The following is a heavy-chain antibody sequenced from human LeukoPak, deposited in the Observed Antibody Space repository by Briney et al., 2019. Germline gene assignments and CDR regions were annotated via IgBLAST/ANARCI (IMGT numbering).Heavy chain of an antibody. D-gene: IGHD6-13*01. J-gene: IGHJ4*02. CDR3: ARHCNGAAAPLPCDY. Sequence: SETLSLTCTVSRPSTSSYYWNWIRQPPGKGLEWIGYIFYSVNTNYNPSLKSRATISIDTSKNQFSLKLSRVADAAAGLYYCARHCNGAAAPLPCDYWGQGTLVTVSS. CDR2: IFYSVNT. V-gene: IGHV4-59*08. CDR1: RPSTSSYY.